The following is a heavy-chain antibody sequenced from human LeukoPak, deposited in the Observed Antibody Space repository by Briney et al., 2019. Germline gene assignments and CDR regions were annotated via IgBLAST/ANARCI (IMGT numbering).Heavy chain of an antibody. D-gene: IGHD6-19*01. CDR1: RFTFSGYA. CDR2: IDASGVNT. J-gene: IGHJ5*02. V-gene: IGHV3-23*01. CDR3: AKGSGSGWYGWFDP. Sequence: GGSLRLSCAASRFTFSGYAMYWVRQAPGKGLEWVSCIDASGVNTYYADSVKGRFTISRDNSNNTLYLQMNSLRAEDTAVYYCAKGSGSGWYGWFDPSGQGTLVTVSS.